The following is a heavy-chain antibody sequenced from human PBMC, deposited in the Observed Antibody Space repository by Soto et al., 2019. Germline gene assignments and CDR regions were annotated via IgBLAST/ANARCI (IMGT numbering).Heavy chain of an antibody. Sequence: ESGGGLVKPGGSLRLSCAASGFTFRNAWMSWVRQAPGKGLEWVGRIKTKTDGGTTDYAAPVKGRFTISRDDSKNTLYLQMNSLKTEDTAVYYCTTGVTSRGMDVWGKGTTVTVSS. D-gene: IGHD3-3*01. V-gene: IGHV3-15*01. CDR2: IKTKTDGGTT. CDR1: GFTFRNAW. CDR3: TTGVTSRGMDV. J-gene: IGHJ6*04.